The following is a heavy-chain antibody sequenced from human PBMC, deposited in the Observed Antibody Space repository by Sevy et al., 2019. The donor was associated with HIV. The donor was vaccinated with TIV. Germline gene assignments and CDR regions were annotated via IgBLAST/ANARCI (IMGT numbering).Heavy chain of an antibody. CDR1: GGSIRSGDYY. J-gene: IGHJ4*02. CDR3: ASAWYASGWSPRDYFDI. D-gene: IGHD6-19*01. Sequence: SETLSLTCTVSGGSIRSGDYYWSWIRQHPVKGLEWIGYIYYTGITYYKPSLRGRVSISVDTSKIQFSLNLSSVPAADTAVLYCASAWYASGWSPRDYFDIWGQGTLVTVSS. CDR2: IYYTGIT. V-gene: IGHV4-31*03.